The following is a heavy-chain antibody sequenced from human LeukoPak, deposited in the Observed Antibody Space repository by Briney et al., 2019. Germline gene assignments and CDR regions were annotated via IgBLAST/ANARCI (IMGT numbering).Heavy chain of an antibody. J-gene: IGHJ4*02. CDR1: GFTFSSYE. V-gene: IGHV3-48*03. D-gene: IGHD4-23*01. CDR2: ISSSGSTI. CDR3: ARDRSTVVTSYYFDY. Sequence: PGGSLRLSCAASGFTFSSYEMNWVRQAPGKGLEWVSYISSSGSTIYYADSVKGRFTISRDNAKNSLYLQMNSLRAEDTAVYYCARDRSTVVTSYYFDYWGQGTPATVSS.